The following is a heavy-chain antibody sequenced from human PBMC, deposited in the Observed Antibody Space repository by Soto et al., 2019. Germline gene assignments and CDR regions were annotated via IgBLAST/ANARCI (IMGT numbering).Heavy chain of an antibody. J-gene: IGHJ3*02. Sequence: GESLKISCKGSGYSFTSYWIGWVRQMPGKGLEWMGIIYPGDSDTRYSPSFQGQVTISADKSISTAYLQWSSLKASDTVMFYFANPRADILTDYDAFDIWGQGTMVTGS. V-gene: IGHV5-51*01. D-gene: IGHD3-9*01. CDR3: ANPRADILTDYDAFDI. CDR1: GYSFTSYW. CDR2: IYPGDSDT.